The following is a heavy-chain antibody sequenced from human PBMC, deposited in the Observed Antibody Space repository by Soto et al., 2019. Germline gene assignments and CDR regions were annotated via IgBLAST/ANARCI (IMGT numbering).Heavy chain of an antibody. CDR3: ARDDQYYYDSSGYYYFIY. V-gene: IGHV3-33*01. D-gene: IGHD3-22*01. J-gene: IGHJ4*02. Sequence: GGSLRLSCAASGFTFSSYGRHWVRQAPGKGLEWVAVIWYDGSNKYYADSVKGRFTISRDNSKNTLYLQMNSLRAEDTAVYYCARDDQYYYDSSGYYYFIYWGQGTLVTVSS. CDR2: IWYDGSNK. CDR1: GFTFSSYG.